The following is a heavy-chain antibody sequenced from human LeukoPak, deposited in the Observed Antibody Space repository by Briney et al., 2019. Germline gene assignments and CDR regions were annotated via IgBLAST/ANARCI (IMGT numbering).Heavy chain of an antibody. J-gene: IGHJ4*02. D-gene: IGHD3-10*01. Sequence: SETLSLTCTVSGGSVNSGSYYWNWIRQPPGKGLEWIGYIYYSGSTNYNPSLKSRVTISVDTSKNQFSPKLSSVTAADTAVYYCARVVGRDGFDYWGQGTLVTVSS. CDR3: ARVVGRDGFDY. CDR1: GGSVNSGSYY. V-gene: IGHV4-61*01. CDR2: IYYSGST.